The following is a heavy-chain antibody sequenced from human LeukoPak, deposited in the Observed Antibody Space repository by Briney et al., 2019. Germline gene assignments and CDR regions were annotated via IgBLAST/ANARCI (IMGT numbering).Heavy chain of an antibody. CDR3: GKEGGA. J-gene: IGHJ5*02. D-gene: IGHD3-16*01. V-gene: IGHV3-23*01. Sequence: GGSLRLSCAASGFRFSDFTMTWVRQAPGKGPEGVSAICGRGGSTYYADSLGGRFTISRDNSKDMAYLQMNSLKVEDTATYYCGKEGGAWGQGTKVTVSS. CDR2: ICGRGGST. CDR1: GFRFSDFT.